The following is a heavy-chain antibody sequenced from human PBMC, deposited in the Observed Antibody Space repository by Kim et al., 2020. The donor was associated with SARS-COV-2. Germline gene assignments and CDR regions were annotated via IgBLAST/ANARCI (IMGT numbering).Heavy chain of an antibody. V-gene: IGHV4-34*01. Sequence: RVTISVDTSKNQFSLKLSSVTAADTAVYYCARAGRPITMVRGVRSYYFDYWGQGTLVTVSS. CDR3: ARAGRPITMVRGVRSYYFDY. J-gene: IGHJ4*02. D-gene: IGHD3-10*01.